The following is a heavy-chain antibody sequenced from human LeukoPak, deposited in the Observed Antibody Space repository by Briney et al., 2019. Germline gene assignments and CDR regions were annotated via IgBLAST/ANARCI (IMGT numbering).Heavy chain of an antibody. CDR1: GXTFSSFT. Sequence: GGSLRLSWAASGXTFSSFTMNWARQVPGKGLEWMSYISLGNSTMFYADSVKGRFTISRDNAKNSLYLQMNSLRDDDTAVYYCARVGNGRSWDYWGQGTLVSVSS. J-gene: IGHJ4*02. D-gene: IGHD2-15*01. CDR2: ISLGNSTM. CDR3: ARVGNGRSWDY. V-gene: IGHV3-48*02.